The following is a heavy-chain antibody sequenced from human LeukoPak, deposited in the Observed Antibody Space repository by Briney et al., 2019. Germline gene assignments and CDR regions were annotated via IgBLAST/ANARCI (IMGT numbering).Heavy chain of an antibody. Sequence: GGSLRLSCAASGFTVSSNYMSWVRQAPGKGLEWVSVIYSGGSTYYADSVKGRFTISRDNSKNTLYLQMNSLRAEDTAVYYCARDSRYCSSTSCYTPYYMDVWGKGTTVTVSS. CDR3: ARDSRYCSSTSCYTPYYMDV. J-gene: IGHJ6*03. CDR2: IYSGGST. D-gene: IGHD2-2*02. CDR1: GFTVSSNY. V-gene: IGHV3-66*02.